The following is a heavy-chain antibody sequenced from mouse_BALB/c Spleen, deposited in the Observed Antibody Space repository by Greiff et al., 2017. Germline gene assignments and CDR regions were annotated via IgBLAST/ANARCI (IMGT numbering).Heavy chain of an antibody. D-gene: IGHD2-3*01. CDR1: GYTFTNYW. J-gene: IGHJ4*01. CDR3: ARGDGYYDYAMDY. V-gene: IGHV1-63*02. CDR2: IYPGGGYT. Sequence: QVQLKQSGAELVRPGTSVKISCKASGYTFTNYWLGWVKQRPGHGLEWIGDIYPGGGYTNYNEKFKGKATLTADTSSSTAYMQLSSLTSEDSAVYFCARGDGYYDYAMDYWGQGTSVTVSS.